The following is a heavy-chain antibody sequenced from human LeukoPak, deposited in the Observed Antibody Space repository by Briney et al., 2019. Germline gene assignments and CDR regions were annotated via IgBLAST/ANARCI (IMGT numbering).Heavy chain of an antibody. CDR3: ARGRRRWLQLHKLDY. D-gene: IGHD5-24*01. CDR1: GGSISSGSYY. V-gene: IGHV4-61*02. J-gene: IGHJ4*02. Sequence: SETLSLTCTVSGGSISSGSYYWSWIRQPAGKGLEWIGRIYTSGSTNYNPSLKSRVTISVDTSKNQFSLKLSSVTAADTAVYYCARGRRRWLQLHKLDYWGQGTLVTVSS. CDR2: IYTSGST.